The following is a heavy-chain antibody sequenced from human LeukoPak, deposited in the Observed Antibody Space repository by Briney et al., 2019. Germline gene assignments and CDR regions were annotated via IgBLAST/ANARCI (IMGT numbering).Heavy chain of an antibody. D-gene: IGHD3-10*01. Sequence: PGRSLRLSCAASGFTFSSYGTHWVRQAPGKGLEWVAVIWYDGSNKYYADSVKGRFTIPRDNSKNTLYLQMNSLRAEDTAVYYCARGPKSRSTGWFDPWGQGTLVTVSS. J-gene: IGHJ5*02. CDR3: ARGPKSRSTGWFDP. CDR1: GFTFSSYG. CDR2: IWYDGSNK. V-gene: IGHV3-33*01.